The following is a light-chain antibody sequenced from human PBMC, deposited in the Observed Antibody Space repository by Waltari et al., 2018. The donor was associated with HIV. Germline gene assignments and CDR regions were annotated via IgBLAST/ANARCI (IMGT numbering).Light chain of an antibody. CDR2: NNN. CDR3: AAWDDTLNAWV. Sequence: QSVLTQPPSASGTPGQRVSISCSGSSSNFRSTPLNWYQQLPGTAPKLLIYNNNPRPSGVPARFSGSRSGTSASLAVSGLQSEDEAHYFCAAWDDTLNAWVFGGGTSLTVL. CDR1: SSNFRSTP. V-gene: IGLV1-44*01. J-gene: IGLJ3*02.